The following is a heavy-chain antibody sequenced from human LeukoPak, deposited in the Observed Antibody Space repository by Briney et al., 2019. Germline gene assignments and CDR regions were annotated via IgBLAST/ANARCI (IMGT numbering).Heavy chain of an antibody. Sequence: SETLSLTRTVSGGSISSSSYYWGWIRQPPGKGLEWIGSIYYSGSTYYNPSLKSRVTISVDTSKNQFSLKLSSVTAADTAVYYCARHMFQGYDFWSGYAVYYYGMDVWGQGTTVTVSS. J-gene: IGHJ6*02. CDR1: GGSISSSSYY. CDR2: IYYSGST. D-gene: IGHD3-3*01. CDR3: ARHMFQGYDFWSGYAVYYYGMDV. V-gene: IGHV4-39*01.